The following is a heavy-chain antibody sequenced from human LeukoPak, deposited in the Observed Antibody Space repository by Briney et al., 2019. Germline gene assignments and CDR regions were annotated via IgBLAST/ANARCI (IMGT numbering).Heavy chain of an antibody. D-gene: IGHD3-9*01. J-gene: IGHJ4*02. Sequence: GVSLRLSCAPSGFTLNNAWMSWLREAPGEALECVRRIKSKNDGGTTDYAAPVKGRFTISSDDSKDTLYLQMNSLKSEDTAVYYCNTIDYDILTGYYIYWGQGILVTVSS. CDR3: NTIDYDILTGYYIY. V-gene: IGHV3-15*01. CDR2: IKSKNDGGTT. CDR1: GFTLNNAW.